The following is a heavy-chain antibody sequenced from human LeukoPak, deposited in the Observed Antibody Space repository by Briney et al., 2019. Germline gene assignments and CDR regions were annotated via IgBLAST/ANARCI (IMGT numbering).Heavy chain of an antibody. CDR1: RFTFSNYD. CDR3: ARGGVPGGFDI. V-gene: IGHV3-30*03. CDR2: ISYDGSNK. Sequence: PGGSLRLSCAASRFTFSNYDMHWVRQTPGRGLEWVALISYDGSNKYYADSVKGRFTISRDNSKNTLYLQVNSLRVEDTAVYYCARGGVPGGFDIWGQGTTVTV. D-gene: IGHD2-15*01. J-gene: IGHJ3*02.